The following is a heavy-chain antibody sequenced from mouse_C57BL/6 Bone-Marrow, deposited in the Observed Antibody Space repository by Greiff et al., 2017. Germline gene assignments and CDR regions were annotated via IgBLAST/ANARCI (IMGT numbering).Heavy chain of an antibody. CDR1: GYTFTDYN. J-gene: IGHJ1*03. CDR2: INPNNGGT. CDR3: AREGTLITTVVAWWYFDV. V-gene: IGHV1-18*01. Sequence: EVQLQESGPELVKPGASVKIPCKASGYTFTDYNMDWVKQSHGKSLEWIGDINPNNGGTIYNQKFKGKATLTVDKSSSTAYMELRSLTSEDTAVYYCAREGTLITTVVAWWYFDVWGTGTTVTVSS. D-gene: IGHD1-1*01.